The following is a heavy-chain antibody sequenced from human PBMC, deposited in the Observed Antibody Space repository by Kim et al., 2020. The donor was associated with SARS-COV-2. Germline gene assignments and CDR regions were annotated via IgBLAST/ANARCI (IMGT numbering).Heavy chain of an antibody. J-gene: IGHJ4*02. CDR3: ARAPTSPNCSGGSCYGFDY. D-gene: IGHD2-15*01. Sequence: GRFTISRDNAKNSLYLQMNSLRDEDTAVYYCARAPTSPNCSGGSCYGFDYWGQGTLVTVSS. V-gene: IGHV3-48*02.